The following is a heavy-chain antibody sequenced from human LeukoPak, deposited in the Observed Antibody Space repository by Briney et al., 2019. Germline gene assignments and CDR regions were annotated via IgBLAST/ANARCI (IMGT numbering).Heavy chain of an antibody. J-gene: IGHJ4*02. Sequence: SETLSLTCTVSGGSISSSSYYWGWIRQPPGKGLEWIGSIYYSGSTYYNPSLKSRVTMSVDTSKNQFSLKLSSVTAADTAVYYCARDFNYYDSSGYYYYFDYWGQGTLVTVSS. CDR1: GGSISSSSYY. CDR2: IYYSGST. CDR3: ARDFNYYDSSGYYYYFDY. D-gene: IGHD3-22*01. V-gene: IGHV4-39*07.